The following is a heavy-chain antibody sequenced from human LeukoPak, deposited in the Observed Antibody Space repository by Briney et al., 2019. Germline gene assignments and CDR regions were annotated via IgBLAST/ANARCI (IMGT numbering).Heavy chain of an antibody. J-gene: IGHJ3*02. CDR3: AKITSSSWSLRAYDI. CDR1: GFTFRSYW. CDR2: ISSDGSST. D-gene: IGHD6-13*01. V-gene: IGHV3-74*01. Sequence: GGSLRLSCAASGFTFRSYWMHWVRQAPGKGLVWVSRISSDGSSTSYADSVKGRFTISRDNSKNTLYLQMNSLRAEDTAVYYCAKITSSSWSLRAYDIWGQGTMVTVSS.